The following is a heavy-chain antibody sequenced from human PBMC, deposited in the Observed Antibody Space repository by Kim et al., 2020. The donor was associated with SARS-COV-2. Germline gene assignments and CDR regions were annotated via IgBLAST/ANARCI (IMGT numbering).Heavy chain of an antibody. CDR1: GYTFTSYA. CDR2: INAGNGNT. J-gene: IGHJ5*02. D-gene: IGHD3-9*01. CDR3: ARDSLPSLGRYFDSGWFDP. V-gene: IGHV1-3*01. Sequence: ASVKVSCKASGYTFTSYAMHWVRQAPGQRLEWMGWINAGNGNTKYSQKFQGRVTITRDTSASTAYMELSSLRSEDTAVYYCARDSLPSLGRYFDSGWFDPWGQGTLVTVSS.